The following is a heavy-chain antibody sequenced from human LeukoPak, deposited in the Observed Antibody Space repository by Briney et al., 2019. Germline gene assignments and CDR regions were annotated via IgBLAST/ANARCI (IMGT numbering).Heavy chain of an antibody. Sequence: GGSLRLSCAASGFTFSNAWMSWVRQAPGKGLEWGGRIKSKTDGGTTDYAAPVKGRFTISRDDSKNTLYLQMNSLKTEDTAVYYCTSCSTSCYYYYYMDVWGKGTTVTVSS. D-gene: IGHD2-2*01. J-gene: IGHJ6*03. CDR1: GFTFSNAW. CDR2: IKSKTDGGTT. CDR3: TSCSTSCYYYYYMDV. V-gene: IGHV3-15*01.